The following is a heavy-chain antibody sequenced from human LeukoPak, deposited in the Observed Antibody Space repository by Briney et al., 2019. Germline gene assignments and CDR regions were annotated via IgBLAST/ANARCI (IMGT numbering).Heavy chain of an antibody. CDR3: AKANWLSNADAVW. Sequence: GGSLRLSCAASGFDFAKYAMSWVRRAPARGLEWVSSINGGGERFYADSVKGRFTLSRDDSRNTVYLQLNNLRVEDTAVYYCAKANWLSNADAVWWGQGTLVTVSS. CDR2: INGGGER. J-gene: IGHJ4*02. CDR1: GFDFAKYA. V-gene: IGHV3-23*01. D-gene: IGHD1-1*01.